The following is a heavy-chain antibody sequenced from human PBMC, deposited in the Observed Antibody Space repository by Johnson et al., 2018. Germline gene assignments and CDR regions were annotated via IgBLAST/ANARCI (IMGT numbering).Heavy chain of an antibody. D-gene: IGHD4-23*01. CDR3: ARVVGYGGAFDI. J-gene: IGHJ3*02. CDR2: IYYSGST. V-gene: IGHV4-59*01. Sequence: QVQLQESGPGLVKXSETLSLTCTVSGGSISSYYWSWIRQPPGKGLEWIGYIYYSGSTNYNPSLKSRVTISVDTSKNQFSLKLSPVTAADTAVYYCARVVGYGGAFDIWGQGTMVTVSS. CDR1: GGSISSYY.